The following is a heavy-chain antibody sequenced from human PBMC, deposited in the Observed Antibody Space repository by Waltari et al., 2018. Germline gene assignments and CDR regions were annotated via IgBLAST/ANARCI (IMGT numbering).Heavy chain of an antibody. CDR2: INHSGST. Sequence: QVQLQQWGAGLLKPSETLSLTCAVYGGSFRGYYWSWIRQPPGKGLEWIGEINHSGSTNYNPSLKSRVTISVDTSKNQFSLKLSSVTAADTAVYYCARGRQRGWFDPWGQGTLVTVSS. CDR1: GGSFRGYY. CDR3: ARGRQRGWFDP. J-gene: IGHJ5*02. V-gene: IGHV4-34*01.